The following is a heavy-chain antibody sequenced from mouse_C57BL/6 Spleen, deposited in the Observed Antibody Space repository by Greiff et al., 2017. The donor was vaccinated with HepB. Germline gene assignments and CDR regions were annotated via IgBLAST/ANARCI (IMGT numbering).Heavy chain of an antibody. Sequence: QVQLQQSGPELVKPGASVKISCKASGYAFSSSWMNWVKQRPGKGLEWIGRFYPGDGDTNYNGKFKGKATLTADKSSSTAYMQLSSLTSEDSAVYVCARTDYGSSYDAMDYWGQGTSVTVSS. J-gene: IGHJ4*01. D-gene: IGHD1-1*01. CDR1: GYAFSSSW. V-gene: IGHV1-82*01. CDR2: FYPGDGDT. CDR3: ARTDYGSSYDAMDY.